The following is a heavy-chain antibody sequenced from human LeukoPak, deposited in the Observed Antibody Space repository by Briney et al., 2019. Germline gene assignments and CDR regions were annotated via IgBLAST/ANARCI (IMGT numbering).Heavy chain of an antibody. D-gene: IGHD3-22*01. J-gene: IGHJ5*02. CDR3: ASGPKAYYDSSGKYNWFDP. V-gene: IGHV4-61*02. CDR2: IYTSGST. CDR1: GGSISSGSYY. Sequence: SETLSLTCTVSGGSISSGSYYWSWIRQPAGKGLEWIGRIYTSGSTNYNPSLKSRVTISVDTSKNQFSLKLSSVTAADTAVYYCASGPKAYYDSSGKYNWFDPWGQGTLVTVSS.